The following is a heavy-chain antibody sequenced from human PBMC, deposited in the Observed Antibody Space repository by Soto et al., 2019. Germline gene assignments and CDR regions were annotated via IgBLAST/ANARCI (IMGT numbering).Heavy chain of an antibody. J-gene: IGHJ6*04. V-gene: IGHV4-34*01. D-gene: IGHD3-9*01. CDR3: AGGLVLRYFDWLSRTDV. CDR1: GGSFSGYY. CDR2: INHSGST. Sequence: SETLSLTCAVYGGSFSGYYWSWIRQPPGKGLEWIGEINHSGSTNYNPSLKSRVTISVDTSKNQFSLKLSSVTAADTAVYYCAGGLVLRYFDWLSRTDVWGKGTTVTVSS.